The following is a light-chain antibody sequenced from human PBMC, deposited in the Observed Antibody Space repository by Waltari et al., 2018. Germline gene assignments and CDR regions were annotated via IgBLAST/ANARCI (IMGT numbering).Light chain of an antibody. CDR2: WAS. V-gene: IGKV4-1*01. CDR1: QSVLHSSNNKNY. J-gene: IGKJ1*01. CDR3: QQYYSTPRT. Sequence: DIVMPQSPDSLAVSLGVRATLNCKSSQSVLHSSNNKNYLAWYQQKPGQPPKLLIYWASTRESGVPDRISGSGSGTDFTLSISSLQAEDVAVYYCQQYYSTPRTFGQGTKVEIK.